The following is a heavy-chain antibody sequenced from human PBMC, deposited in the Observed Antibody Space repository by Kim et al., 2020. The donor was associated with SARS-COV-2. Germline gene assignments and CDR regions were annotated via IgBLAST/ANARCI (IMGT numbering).Heavy chain of an antibody. D-gene: IGHD3-16*02. J-gene: IGHJ4*02. CDR2: IKSKSAGGTT. Sequence: GGSLRLSCAASGFTFYNAWMTWVRQAPGKGLEWVGRIKSKSAGGTTDYTSPVKGRFTISRDDSKSTVYLQMNSLKTEDTAVYYCTADLPDGVILELKKIVDYWGPGTLVTVSS. V-gene: IGHV3-15*01. CDR1: GFTFYNAW. CDR3: TADLPDGVILELKKIVDY.